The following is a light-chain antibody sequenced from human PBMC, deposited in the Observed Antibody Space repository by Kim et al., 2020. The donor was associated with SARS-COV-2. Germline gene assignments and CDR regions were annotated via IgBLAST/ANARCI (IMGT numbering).Light chain of an antibody. J-gene: IGLJ3*02. Sequence: APGQKARLTCGGNNIGTKSVHWYQQKPGQAPVVVIFYDSDRPSGIPERISGSNSGDTATLTINRVEAGDEADYYCQLWDDDSDHWVFGGGTKLTVL. V-gene: IGLV3-21*04. CDR3: QLWDDDSDHWV. CDR1: NIGTKS. CDR2: YDS.